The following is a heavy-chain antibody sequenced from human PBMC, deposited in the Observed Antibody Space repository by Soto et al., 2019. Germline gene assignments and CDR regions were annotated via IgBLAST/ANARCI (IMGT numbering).Heavy chain of an antibody. J-gene: IGHJ6*02. CDR1: GYTFTGYY. D-gene: IGHD3-10*01. CDR2: INPNSGGT. CDR3: AKPTINMVRGVISYGMDV. V-gene: IGHV1-2*02. Sequence: KVFCKASGYTFTGYYMHWVRHAPGQGLEWMGWINPNSGGTNYAQKFQGRVTMTRDTSISTAYMELSRLRSDDTAVYYCAKPTINMVRGVISYGMDVWGQGTTVTVSS.